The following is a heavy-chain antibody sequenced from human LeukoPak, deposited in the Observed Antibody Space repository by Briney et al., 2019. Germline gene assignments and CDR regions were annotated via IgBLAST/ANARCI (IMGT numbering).Heavy chain of an antibody. CDR3: ARDKEVADWRSVFDY. CDR1: RYTFTSYY. J-gene: IGHJ4*02. D-gene: IGHD6-19*01. V-gene: IGHV1-46*01. CDR2: INPSGGST. Sequence: ASGKVSCKASRYTFTSYYMHWVRQAPGQGLEWMGIINPSGGSTSYAQKFQGRVTMTRDTSTSTVYMELSSLRSEDTAVYYCARDKEVADWRSVFDYWGQGTLVTVSS.